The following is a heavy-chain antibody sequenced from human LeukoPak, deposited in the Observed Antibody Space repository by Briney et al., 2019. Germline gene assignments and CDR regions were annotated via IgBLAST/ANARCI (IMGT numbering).Heavy chain of an antibody. D-gene: IGHD3-22*01. J-gene: IGHJ4*02. CDR3: ARAVVVNTFDY. Sequence: SQTLSLTCTVSGGSISSGDYYWRWIRQPPGKGLVWIGYIYYSGSTYYNPSLKSRVTISVDTSKNQFSLKLSSVTAADTAVYYCARAVVVNTFDYWGQGTLVTVSS. CDR1: GGSISSGDYY. CDR2: IYYSGST. V-gene: IGHV4-30-4*01.